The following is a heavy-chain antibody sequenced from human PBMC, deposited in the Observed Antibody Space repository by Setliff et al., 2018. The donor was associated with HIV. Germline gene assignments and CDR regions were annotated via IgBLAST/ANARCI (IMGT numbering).Heavy chain of an antibody. D-gene: IGHD2-15*01. CDR3: ARHPFYCSGGSCYSYYYYYMDV. CDR1: GGSISSSSYY. Sequence: SLTCTVSGGSISSSSYYWGWIRQPPGKGLEWIGSIYYSGSTYYNPSLKSRVTISVDTSKNQFSLKLSSVTAADTAVYYCARHPFYCSGGSCYSYYYYYMDVWGKGTTVTVSS. CDR2: IYYSGST. V-gene: IGHV4-39*01. J-gene: IGHJ6*03.